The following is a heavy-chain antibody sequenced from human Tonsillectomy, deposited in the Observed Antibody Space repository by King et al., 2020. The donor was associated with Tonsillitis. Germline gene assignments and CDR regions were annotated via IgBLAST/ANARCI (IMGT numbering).Heavy chain of an antibody. V-gene: IGHV3-11*01. D-gene: IGHD3-3*02. CDR1: GFIFNDYY. CDR3: ARRISYYYYAMDV. CDR2: ISGSGTTM. Sequence: QLVQSGGGLVKPGGSLRLSCAVSGFIFNDYYMTWIRQAPGKGLEWVSHISGSGTTMYYADSVKGRFTISRDNAKNSLYLQMNSLRAEDTAVYYCARRISYYYYAMDVWGQGTTVTVSS. J-gene: IGHJ6*02.